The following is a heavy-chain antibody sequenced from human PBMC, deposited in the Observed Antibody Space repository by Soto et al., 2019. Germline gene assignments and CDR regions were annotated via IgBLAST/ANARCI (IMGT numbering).Heavy chain of an antibody. V-gene: IGHV3-23*01. CDR3: AKDPPFPDSYLLVKPTGMEV. Sequence: VGSLRLSCASSVFTFSSYAMSCVREAPGKWLEWVSAISGSGGSTYYADSVKGRFTISRDNSKNTLYLQMNSMRAEDTAVYYCAKDPPFPDSYLLVKPTGMEVWGQGTTFSVS. CDR2: ISGSGGST. J-gene: IGHJ6*01. CDR1: VFTFSSYA. D-gene: IGHD2-21*02.